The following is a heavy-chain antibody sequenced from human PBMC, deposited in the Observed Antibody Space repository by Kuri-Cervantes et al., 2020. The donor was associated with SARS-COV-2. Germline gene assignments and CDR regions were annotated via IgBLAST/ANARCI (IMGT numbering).Heavy chain of an antibody. D-gene: IGHD7-27*01. CDR3: ARRSWAYYFDF. CDR2: IYFTGST. J-gene: IGHJ4*01. Sequence: SETLSLTCTVSGGSISSGGYYWGWIRQLPDKGLEWIGTIYFTGSTYYNPSLRSRVTISIDTSKDRFSLKLNSVTATDAAVYYCARRSWAYYFDFWGQGSLVTVSS. CDR1: GGSISSGGYY. V-gene: IGHV4-39*01.